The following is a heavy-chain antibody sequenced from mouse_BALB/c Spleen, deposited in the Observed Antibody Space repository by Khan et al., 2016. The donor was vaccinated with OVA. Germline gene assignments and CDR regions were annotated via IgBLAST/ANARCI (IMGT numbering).Heavy chain of an antibody. CDR1: GYTFTSYV. CDR3: LRSLYYYGSAYEGFAY. CDR2: ISPNSDGS. J-gene: IGHJ3*01. D-gene: IGHD1-1*01. Sequence: EVQLQQSGPELVKPGASVKMSCKASGYTFTSYVMHWVKQKPGQGLEWIGYISPNSDGSKYNEKFRGKATLTSDKSSSTAYMELRSLTSEDSAVXYCLRSLYYYGSAYEGFAYWGHGTLVTVSA. V-gene: IGHV1S136*01.